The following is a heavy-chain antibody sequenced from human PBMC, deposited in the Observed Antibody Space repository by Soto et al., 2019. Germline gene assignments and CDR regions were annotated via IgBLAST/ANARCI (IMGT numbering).Heavy chain of an antibody. V-gene: IGHV5-51*01. J-gene: IGHJ4*02. CDR1: GYKVSTWHNFTSYW. CDR2: IYPGDSDT. D-gene: IGHD6-13*01. Sequence: PGESLKISCMGSGYKVSTWHNFTSYWIAWVRQMPGEGLEWMGIIYPGDSDTRYSPSFQGQVTISADKSINNVYLQWSSLKASDSAMYYCARLISATGGKTKGGIAFDYWGQGALVTVSS. CDR3: ARLISATGGKTKGGIAFDY.